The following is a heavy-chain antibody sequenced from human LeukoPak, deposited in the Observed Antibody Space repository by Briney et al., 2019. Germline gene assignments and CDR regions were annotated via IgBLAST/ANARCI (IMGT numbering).Heavy chain of an antibody. D-gene: IGHD6-19*01. CDR3: AKDLYSSGRSAHFDY. J-gene: IGHJ4*02. Sequence: GGSLRLSCAASGFTVSSNYMSWVRQAPGKGLEWVSYISSSGSTIYYADSVKGRFTISRDNAKNSLYLQMNSLRAEDTALYYCAKDLYSSGRSAHFDYWGQGTLVTVSS. CDR2: ISSSGSTI. V-gene: IGHV3-11*01. CDR1: GFTVSSNY.